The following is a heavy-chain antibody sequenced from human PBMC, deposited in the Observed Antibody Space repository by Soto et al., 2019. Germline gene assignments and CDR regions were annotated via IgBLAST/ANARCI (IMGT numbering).Heavy chain of an antibody. D-gene: IGHD5-12*01. CDR1: GFSVSSSF. J-gene: IGHJ4*02. CDR3: ARHFSGFDCMHS. Sequence: EVQLVESGGGLIQPGGSLRLSCVGSGFSVSSSFMSWVRQAPGKGLEWVSIIYSGGVTYHADSVKGRFTISRDNSKNTVYLQMRSLRSEDTAVYYCARHFSGFDCMHSWGQGNLVTVSS. CDR2: IYSGGVT. V-gene: IGHV3-53*01.